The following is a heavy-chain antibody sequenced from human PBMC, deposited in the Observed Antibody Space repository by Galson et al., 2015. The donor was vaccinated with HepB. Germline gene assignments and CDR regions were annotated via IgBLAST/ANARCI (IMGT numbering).Heavy chain of an antibody. CDR3: ARDDEDFWSGYSDY. J-gene: IGHJ4*02. V-gene: IGHV3-7*03. CDR1: GFTFSNYA. D-gene: IGHD3-3*01. CDR2: IKQDGSEK. Sequence: SLTLSCSASGFTFSNYALNWVRQSPGKGLEWVANIKQDGSEKYYVDSVKGRLTISRDNAKNSLYLQMNSLRAEDTAVYYCARDDEDFWSGYSDYWGQGTLVTVSS.